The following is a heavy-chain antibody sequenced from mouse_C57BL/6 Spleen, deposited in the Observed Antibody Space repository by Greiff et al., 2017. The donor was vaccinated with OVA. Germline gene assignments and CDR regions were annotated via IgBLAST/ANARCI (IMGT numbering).Heavy chain of an antibody. D-gene: IGHD2-1*01. V-gene: IGHV1-54*01. CDR1: GYAFTNYL. CDR3: ARFYYGNYIFDY. CDR2: INPGSGGT. J-gene: IGHJ2*01. Sequence: QVQLQQSGAELVRPGTSVKVSCKASGYAFTNYLIEWVKQRPGQGLEWIGVINPGSGGTNYNEKFKGKATLTADKSSSTAYMQLSSLTSEDSAVYFGARFYYGNYIFDYWGQGTTLTVSS.